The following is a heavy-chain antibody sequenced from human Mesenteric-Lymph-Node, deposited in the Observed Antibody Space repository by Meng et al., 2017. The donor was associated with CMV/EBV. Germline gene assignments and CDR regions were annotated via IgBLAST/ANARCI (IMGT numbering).Heavy chain of an antibody. Sequence: SLKISCAASGFTFDDYAMHWVRQAPGKGLEWVSGISWNGGIIDYADSVKGRFTISRDNANNYLYMQMNSLRVEDTAVYYCARDYGGNAGVYWGQGTLVTVSS. CDR1: GFTFDDYA. D-gene: IGHD4-23*01. CDR3: ARDYGGNAGVY. V-gene: IGHV3-9*01. CDR2: ISWNGGII. J-gene: IGHJ4*02.